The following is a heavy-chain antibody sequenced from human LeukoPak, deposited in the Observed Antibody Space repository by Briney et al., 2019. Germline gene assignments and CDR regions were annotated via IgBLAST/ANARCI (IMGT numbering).Heavy chain of an antibody. D-gene: IGHD6-19*01. V-gene: IGHV4-34*01. CDR1: GGSFSGYY. CDR2: INHSGRT. CDR3: ATRAWYYFDY. J-gene: IGHJ4*02. Sequence: KTSETLSLTCAVYGGSFSGYYWSWIRQPPGKGLEWIGEINHSGRTNYNPSLKSRVTISVDTSKNQFSLKLSSVTAADTAVYFCATRAWYYFDYWGQGTLVTVSS.